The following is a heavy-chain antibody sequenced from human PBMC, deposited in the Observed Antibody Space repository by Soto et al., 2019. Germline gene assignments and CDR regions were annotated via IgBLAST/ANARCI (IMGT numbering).Heavy chain of an antibody. CDR2: ISGSGGST. D-gene: IGHD1-1*01. CDR1: WGPCSGHG. CDR3: AVNHWKGDSCVED. J-gene: IGHJ4*02. Sequence: GVPLSLCWRAAWGPCSGHGGSWVRTVPGKGLEWVSAISGSGGSTYYADSVKGRFTISRDNSKNTLYLQMNSLRAEDTGVYYCAVNHWKGDSCVEDWGQRTLVTVSS. V-gene: IGHV3-23*01.